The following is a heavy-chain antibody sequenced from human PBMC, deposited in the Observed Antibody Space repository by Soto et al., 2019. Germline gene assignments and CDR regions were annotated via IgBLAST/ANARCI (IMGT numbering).Heavy chain of an antibody. V-gene: IGHV3-23*01. CDR1: GFTFSSSA. Sequence: GGSLRLSCAASGFTFSSSAMSWVRQAPGKGLEWVSAISGSGCSTYYADPAKGRFTISRDNSKNSLHLQMNTLSAEDTAVYYLAKGGIWSSTSPFDYWGQGTLVTVS. CDR3: AKGGIWSSTSPFDY. CDR2: ISGSGCST. J-gene: IGHJ4*02. D-gene: IGHD2-2*01.